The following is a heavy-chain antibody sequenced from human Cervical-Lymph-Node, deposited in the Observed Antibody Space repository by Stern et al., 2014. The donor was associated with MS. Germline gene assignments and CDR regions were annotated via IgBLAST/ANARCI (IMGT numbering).Heavy chain of an antibody. D-gene: IGHD4-23*01. J-gene: IGHJ4*02. CDR2: IIMGVSYI. CDR3: SRGRGGNYRYYFDY. V-gene: IGHV3-21*01. Sequence: VQLVQSGGGLVKPGGSLRLSCAASGFTFSSYSMNWVRQAPGKGLEWVASIIMGVSYIYCAESLKGRFTISRDNAKNSLYLQMNSLRAEDTAVYYCSRGRGGNYRYYFDYWGQGTLVTVSS. CDR1: GFTFSSYS.